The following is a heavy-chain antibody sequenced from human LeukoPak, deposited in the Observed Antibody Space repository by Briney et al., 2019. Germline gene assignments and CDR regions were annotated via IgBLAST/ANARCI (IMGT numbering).Heavy chain of an antibody. J-gene: IGHJ6*03. CDR3: ARNSGSYYPNYYYYMDV. Sequence: ASVKVSCKASGGTFSSYAISWVRQAPGQGLEWMGGIIPIFGTTNYAQKFQDRVTITADKSTSTAYMELSSLRSEDTAVYYCARNSGSYYPNYYYYMDVWGKGTTVTVSS. D-gene: IGHD1-26*01. CDR1: GGTFSSYA. V-gene: IGHV1-69*06. CDR2: IIPIFGTT.